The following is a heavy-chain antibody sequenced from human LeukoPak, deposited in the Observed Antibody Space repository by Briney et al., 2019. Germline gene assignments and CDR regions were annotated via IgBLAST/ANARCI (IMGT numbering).Heavy chain of an antibody. J-gene: IGHJ4*02. D-gene: IGHD6-13*01. Sequence: GASVKISCKASGYTFTSYDINWVRQATGQGLEWMGWMNPNSGNTDYAQKFQGRVTMTRNTSISTAYMELSSLRSEDTAVYYCAKDRQQQLNPYYFDYWGQGTLVTVSS. CDR3: AKDRQQQLNPYYFDY. CDR1: GYTFTSYD. V-gene: IGHV1-8*01. CDR2: MNPNSGNT.